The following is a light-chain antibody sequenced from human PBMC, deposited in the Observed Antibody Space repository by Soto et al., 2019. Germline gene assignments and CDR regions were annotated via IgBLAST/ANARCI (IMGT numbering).Light chain of an antibody. Sequence: EIVMTQSPATLSVSPGERATLSCRARQSVSSNLAWYQQKPGQAPRLLIYGASTRATGIPARFSGSGSGTEFTLTISILQSEDFAVYYCQQYNNWPSMYTFGQGTKLEIK. CDR1: QSVSSN. CDR2: GAS. V-gene: IGKV3-15*01. CDR3: QQYNNWPSMYT. J-gene: IGKJ2*01.